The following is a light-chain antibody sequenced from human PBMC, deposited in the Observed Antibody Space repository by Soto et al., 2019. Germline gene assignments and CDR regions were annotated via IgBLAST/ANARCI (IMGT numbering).Light chain of an antibody. Sequence: QSALTQPASVSGSPGQSITISCTGTSSDVGRYDYVSWFRQHPGKAPQLMTYDVTNRPSGVSNRFSGSKSGNTASLIISGLQAEDEGDYYCSSFTRTNTYVFGTATKLTVL. J-gene: IGLJ1*01. CDR1: SSDVGRYDY. CDR2: DVT. V-gene: IGLV2-14*01. CDR3: SSFTRTNTYV.